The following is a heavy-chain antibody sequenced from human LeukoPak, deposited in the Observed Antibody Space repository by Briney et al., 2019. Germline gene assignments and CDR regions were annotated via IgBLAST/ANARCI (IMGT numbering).Heavy chain of an antibody. J-gene: IGHJ4*02. D-gene: IGHD3-9*01. V-gene: IGHV4-39*07. Sequence: PSETLSLTCTVSGGSISTSNYYWSWIRQPPGKGLEWIGSIYHSGSTYYNPSLKSRVTISVDTSKNQFSLKLSSVTAADTAVYYCARLNILTGSLDYWGQGTLVTVSS. CDR2: IYHSGST. CDR1: GGSISTSNYY. CDR3: ARLNILTGSLDY.